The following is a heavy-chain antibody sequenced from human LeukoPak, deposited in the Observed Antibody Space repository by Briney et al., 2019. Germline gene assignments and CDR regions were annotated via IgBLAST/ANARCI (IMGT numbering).Heavy chain of an antibody. CDR1: GDSIRNYY. CDR2: ISYSGNT. J-gene: IGHJ4*02. V-gene: IGHV4-59*01. Sequence: SETLSLTCTVSGDSIRNYYWSWIRQPPGKGLEWIGYISYSGNTNYNPSLKSRVTISLDTSKNQFTLKWSSVAAADTAIYYCASAPNEYFFDFWGPGTLVTVSS. CDR3: ASAPNEYFFDF.